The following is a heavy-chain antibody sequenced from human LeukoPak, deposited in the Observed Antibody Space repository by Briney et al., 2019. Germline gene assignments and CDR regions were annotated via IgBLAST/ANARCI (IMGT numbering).Heavy chain of an antibody. D-gene: IGHD5-12*01. CDR2: ISSSSSYI. CDR3: ARDRVNIVATTKIYDY. J-gene: IGHJ4*02. CDR1: GFTFSSYS. Sequence: GGSLGLSCAASGFTFSSYSMNWVRQAPGKGLEWVSSISSSSSYIYYADSVKGRFTISRDNAKNSLYLQMNSLRAEDTAVYYCARDRVNIVATTKIYDYWGQETLVTVSS. V-gene: IGHV3-21*01.